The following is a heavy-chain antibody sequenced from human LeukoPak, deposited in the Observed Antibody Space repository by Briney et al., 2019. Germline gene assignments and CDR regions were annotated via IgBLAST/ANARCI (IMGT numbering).Heavy chain of an antibody. Sequence: PGGSLRLSCAASGFTFDNYALHWVRQAPGKGLEYVSGISSTGGSTTSANTVKDRFTISRDNSKNTLDLQMGSLRADDMAVYYCARGSRPHYYHHHMHVWGQGPTVTVSS. V-gene: IGHV3-64*01. CDR1: GFTFDNYA. J-gene: IGHJ6*02. CDR2: ISSTGGST. CDR3: ARGSRPHYYHHHMHV. D-gene: IGHD3-10*01.